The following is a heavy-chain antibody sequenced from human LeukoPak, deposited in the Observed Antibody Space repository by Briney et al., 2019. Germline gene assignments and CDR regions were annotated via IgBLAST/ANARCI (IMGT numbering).Heavy chain of an antibody. J-gene: IGHJ5*02. V-gene: IGHV4-59*01. CDR2: IYYSGST. Sequence: SETLSLTCTVSGGSISSYYWSWIRQPPGKGLEWIGYIYYSGSTNSNPSLKSRVTISVDTSKNQFSLKLSSVTAADTAVYYCARAYCGGDCYRGWFDPWGQGTLVTVSS. D-gene: IGHD2-21*02. CDR1: GGSISSYY. CDR3: ARAYCGGDCYRGWFDP.